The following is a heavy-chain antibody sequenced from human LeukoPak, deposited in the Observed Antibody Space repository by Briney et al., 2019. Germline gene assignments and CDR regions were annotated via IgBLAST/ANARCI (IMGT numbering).Heavy chain of an antibody. D-gene: IGHD1-14*01. Sequence: PGGSLRLSCAASGFTFSSYSMNWVRQAPGKGLEWVSSISSSSSYIYYADSVKGRFTISRDNAKNSLYLQMNSLRAEDTAVYYCARGLGRPGNPLFDYWGQGTLVTVSS. CDR3: ARGLGRPGNPLFDY. V-gene: IGHV3-21*01. CDR2: ISSSSSYI. J-gene: IGHJ4*02. CDR1: GFTFSSYS.